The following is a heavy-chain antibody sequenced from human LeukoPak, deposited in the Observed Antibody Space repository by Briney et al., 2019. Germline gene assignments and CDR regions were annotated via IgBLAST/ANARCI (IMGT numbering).Heavy chain of an antibody. Sequence: GGSLRLSCAASGFTFSSYAMSWVRQAPGKGLEWVSAISGSGGSTYYADSVKGRFTISRDNSKNTLYLQMNSLRAEDTAVYYCARTHARYFDWSTSYYYYYGMDVWGQGATVTVSS. CDR2: ISGSGGST. CDR1: GFTFSSYA. D-gene: IGHD3-9*01. J-gene: IGHJ6*02. V-gene: IGHV3-23*01. CDR3: ARTHARYFDWSTSYYYYYGMDV.